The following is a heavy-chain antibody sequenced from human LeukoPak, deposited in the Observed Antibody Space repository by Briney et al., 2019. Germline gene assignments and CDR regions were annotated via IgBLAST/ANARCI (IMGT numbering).Heavy chain of an antibody. CDR1: GGSISSYY. CDR2: IYTSGST. V-gene: IGHV4-4*07. CDR3: AREGYSYGLGY. Sequence: PSETLSLTCTVSGGSISSYYWSWLRQPAGKGLEWNGRIYTSGSTNYNPSLKSRVTMSVDTSKNQFSLKLSSVTAADTAVYYCAREGYSYGLGYWGQGTLVTVSS. J-gene: IGHJ4*02. D-gene: IGHD5-18*01.